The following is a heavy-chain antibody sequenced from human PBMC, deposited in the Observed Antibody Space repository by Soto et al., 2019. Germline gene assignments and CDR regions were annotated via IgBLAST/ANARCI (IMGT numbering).Heavy chain of an antibody. V-gene: IGHV4-61*01. Sequence: SETLSLTCTVSGGSVSSGSYFWSWIRRPPGKGLEWIGYIYYSGSTHYNPSLKSRVIISVDTSKNQFSLKLTSVTAADTAVYYCASYSMGVVSPFSFDYWGQGTLVTVSS. CDR3: ASYSMGVVSPFSFDY. D-gene: IGHD3-3*01. CDR2: IYYSGST. CDR1: GGSVSSGSYF. J-gene: IGHJ4*02.